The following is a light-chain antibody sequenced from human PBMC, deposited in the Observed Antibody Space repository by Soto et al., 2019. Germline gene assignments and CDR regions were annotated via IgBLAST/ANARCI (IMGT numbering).Light chain of an antibody. CDR3: FSFTTTSTHV. V-gene: IGLV2-14*01. CDR2: GVN. J-gene: IGLJ1*01. Sequence: SVLTQPASVSASPEQSITISCTGTSSGVGDYDYVSWYQHHPGKAPKLMIYGVNNRPSGVSNRFSGSKSGNTAYLTISGLQVEDEAEYFFFSFTTTSTHVFGTGTQLTVL. CDR1: SSGVGDYDY.